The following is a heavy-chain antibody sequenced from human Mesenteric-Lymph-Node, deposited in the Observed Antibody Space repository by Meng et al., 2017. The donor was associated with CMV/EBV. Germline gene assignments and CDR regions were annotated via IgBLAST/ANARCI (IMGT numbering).Heavy chain of an antibody. CDR2: IKQDGSEK. CDR1: GFTFSSYW. J-gene: IGHJ4*02. CDR3: AKVTYYYDSSGYYHFDY. V-gene: IGHV3-7*03. Sequence: GESLKISCAASGFTFSSYWMSWVRQAPGKGLEWVANIKQDGSEKYYVDSVKGRFTISRDNAKNSLYLQMNSLRAEDTAVYYCAKVTYYYDSSGYYHFDYWGQGTLVTVSS. D-gene: IGHD3-22*01.